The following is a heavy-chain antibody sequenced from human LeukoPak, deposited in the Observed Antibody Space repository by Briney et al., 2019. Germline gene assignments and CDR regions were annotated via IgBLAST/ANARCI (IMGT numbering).Heavy chain of an antibody. CDR1: GGSTRTYY. V-gene: IGHV4-4*07. J-gene: IGHJ4*02. Sequence: SETLSLTCTVSGGSTRTYYWSWVRQPAGKGLEWIGRIYTTGSTTYNPSLKSRVTMSLDTSKNQFSLNLSSVTAADTAVYYCATTRSTVTTATVLDYWGQGTLVTVSS. CDR3: ATTRSTVTTATVLDY. D-gene: IGHD4-17*01. CDR2: IYTTGST.